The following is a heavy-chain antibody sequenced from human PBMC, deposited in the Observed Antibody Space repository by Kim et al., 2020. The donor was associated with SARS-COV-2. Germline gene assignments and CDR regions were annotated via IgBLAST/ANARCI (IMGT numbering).Heavy chain of an antibody. J-gene: IGHJ4*02. CDR3: ARGTGYGVRGVIHDY. V-gene: IGHV1-3*01. Sequence: QKFQGRVTITRDTSASTAYMELSSLRSEDTAVYYCARGTGYGVRGVIHDYWGQGTLVTVSS. D-gene: IGHD3-10*01.